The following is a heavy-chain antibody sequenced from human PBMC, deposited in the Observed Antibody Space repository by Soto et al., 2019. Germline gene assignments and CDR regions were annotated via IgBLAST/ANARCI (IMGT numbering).Heavy chain of an antibody. V-gene: IGHV4-34*01. CDR2: SNHSGST. CDR1: GGSFSGYY. Sequence: SETLSLTYAVYGGSFSGYYWSWVRQPPGNGLEWRGESNHSGSTNYNPSLESRVTISVDTSKNQFSLKLSSVTAADTAVYYCARGRWSSCTNGACGSGYYYGMDVWGQGTTVTVSS. J-gene: IGHJ6*02. D-gene: IGHD2-8*01. CDR3: ARGRWSSCTNGACGSGYYYGMDV.